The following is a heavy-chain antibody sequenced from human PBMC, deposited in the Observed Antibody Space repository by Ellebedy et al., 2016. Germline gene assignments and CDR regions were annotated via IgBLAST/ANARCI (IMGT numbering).Heavy chain of an antibody. J-gene: IGHJ4*02. CDR2: INHSGST. D-gene: IGHD2-2*02. CDR1: GGSFSGYY. V-gene: IGHV4-34*01. CDR3: ARAVVPAAIGLDY. Sequence: SETLSLTCAVYGGSFSGYYWSWIRQPPGKGLEWIGEINHSGSTNYNPSLKSRVTISVDTSKNQFSLKLSSVTAADTAVYYCARAVVPAAIGLDYWGQGTLVTVSS.